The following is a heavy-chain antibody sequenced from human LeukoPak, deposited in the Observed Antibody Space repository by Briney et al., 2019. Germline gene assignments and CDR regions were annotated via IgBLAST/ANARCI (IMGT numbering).Heavy chain of an antibody. D-gene: IGHD1-26*01. CDR2: ISAYNGNT. CDR3: VREVGATDY. V-gene: IGHV1-18*01. Sequence: AASVKVSCKASGYTFINYGTSWVRQAPGQGLEWMGWISAYNGNTNYAQMLQGRVTMTTDTSTSTAYMELRSLRSDDTAMYYCVREVGATDYWGQGTLVTVSS. CDR1: GYTFINYG. J-gene: IGHJ4*02.